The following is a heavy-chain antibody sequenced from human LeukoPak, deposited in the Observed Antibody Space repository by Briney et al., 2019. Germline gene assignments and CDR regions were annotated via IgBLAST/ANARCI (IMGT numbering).Heavy chain of an antibody. J-gene: IGHJ3*02. D-gene: IGHD6-13*01. CDR2: ISWNSGSI. CDR3: AKDGAAAGTGAFDI. Sequence: GGSLRLSCAASGFTFDDYAMHWVRQAPGKGLGWVSGISWNSGSIGYADSVKGRFTISRDNAKNSLYLQMNSLRAEDTAWYYCAKDGAAAGTGAFDIWGQGTMVTVSS. CDR1: GFTFDDYA. V-gene: IGHV3-9*01.